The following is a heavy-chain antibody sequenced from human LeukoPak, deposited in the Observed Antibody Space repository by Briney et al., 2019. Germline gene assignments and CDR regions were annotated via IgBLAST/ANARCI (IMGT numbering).Heavy chain of an antibody. V-gene: IGHV6-1*01. Sequence: SQTLSLTCAISGDSVSSNSAAWNWIRQSPSRGLEWLGRTYYRSKWYNDYAVSVRSRININADTSKNQFSLQLDPVTPEDTAVYYCASSNYYFEYWGQGTLVTVSS. J-gene: IGHJ4*02. CDR1: GDSVSSNSAA. CDR3: ASSNYYFEY. CDR2: TYYRSKWYN.